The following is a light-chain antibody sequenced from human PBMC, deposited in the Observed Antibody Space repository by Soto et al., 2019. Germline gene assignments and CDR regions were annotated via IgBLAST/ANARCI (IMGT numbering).Light chain of an antibody. J-gene: IGKJ3*01. Sequence: EIVLTQSPGTLSLFPGDGATLSCRASHSINTSFLAWFQQKPGQAPRLLIYAASTRATGIPDRFSGSASETDFTLTINGLEPEDSAVYYCQQYASAPFSLGPGTKVDIK. CDR2: AAS. V-gene: IGKV3-20*01. CDR1: HSINTSF. CDR3: QQYASAPFS.